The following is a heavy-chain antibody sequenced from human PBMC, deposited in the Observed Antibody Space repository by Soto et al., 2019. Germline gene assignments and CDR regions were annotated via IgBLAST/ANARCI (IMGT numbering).Heavy chain of an antibody. J-gene: IGHJ6*02. CDR1: GFTFSSYA. CDR2: ISYDGSNK. Sequence: QVQLVESGGGVVQPGRSLRLSCAASGFTFSSYAMHWVRQAPGKGLEWVAVISYDGSNKYYADSVKGRFTISRDNSKNPLYLQMNSLRAEDTAVYYCARYRGYGDYGYYYYGMDVWGQGTTVTVSS. CDR3: ARYRGYGDYGYYYYGMDV. D-gene: IGHD4-17*01. V-gene: IGHV3-30-3*01.